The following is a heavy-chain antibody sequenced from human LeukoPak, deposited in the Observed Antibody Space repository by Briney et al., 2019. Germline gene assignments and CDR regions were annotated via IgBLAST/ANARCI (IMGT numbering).Heavy chain of an antibody. V-gene: IGHV4-34*01. CDR2: INHSGST. D-gene: IGHD6-19*01. Sequence: SETLSLTCAVYGGSFSGYYWSWIRQPPGKGLEWIGEINHSGSTNYNPSLKSRVTISVDTSKNQFSLKLSSVTAADTAVYYCARGKNSGWYDYWGQGTLGTVSS. CDR1: GGSFSGYY. J-gene: IGHJ4*02. CDR3: ARGKNSGWYDY.